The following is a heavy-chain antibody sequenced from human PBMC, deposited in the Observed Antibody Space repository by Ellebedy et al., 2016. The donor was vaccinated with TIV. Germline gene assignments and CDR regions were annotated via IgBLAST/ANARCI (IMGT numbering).Heavy chain of an antibody. Sequence: MPSETLSLTCTVSGGSMRSYYWTWIRKPPGKGLEWIGYIYFTGATNYNPSLKSRATISIDTSKNQFSLKLSSLTAADTAVYYCARRGFYDAFDIWGQGTMVIVSS. CDR3: ARRGFYDAFDI. J-gene: IGHJ3*02. V-gene: IGHV4-59*01. CDR1: GGSMRSYY. CDR2: IYFTGAT.